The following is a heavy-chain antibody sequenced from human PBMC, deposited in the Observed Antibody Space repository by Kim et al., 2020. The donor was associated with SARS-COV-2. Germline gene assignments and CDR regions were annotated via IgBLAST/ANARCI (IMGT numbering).Heavy chain of an antibody. V-gene: IGHV4-59*08. CDR3: ARHSPRPDYVWGSYRYTGGYYFDY. CDR1: GGSISSYY. Sequence: SETPSLTCTVSGGSISSYYWSWIRQPPGKGLEWIGYIYYSGSTNYNPSLKSRVTISVDTSKNQFSLKLSSVTAADTAVYYCARHSPRPDYVWGSYRYTGGYYFDYWGQGTLVTVSS. D-gene: IGHD3-16*02. J-gene: IGHJ4*02. CDR2: IYYSGST.